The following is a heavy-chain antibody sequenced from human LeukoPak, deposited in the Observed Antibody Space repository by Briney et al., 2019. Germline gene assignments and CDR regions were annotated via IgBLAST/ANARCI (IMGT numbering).Heavy chain of an antibody. CDR2: IDSNSGGT. V-gene: IGHV1-2*02. CDR3: ATEGYSYGWYY. Sequence: ASVKVSCKASGYTFTGYYMHWVRQAPGQGLEWMGWIDSNSGGTNYAQKFQGRVTMTRDTSISTAYMELSRLRSDDTAVYYCATEGYSYGWYYWGQGTLVTVSS. CDR1: GYTFTGYY. D-gene: IGHD5-18*01. J-gene: IGHJ4*02.